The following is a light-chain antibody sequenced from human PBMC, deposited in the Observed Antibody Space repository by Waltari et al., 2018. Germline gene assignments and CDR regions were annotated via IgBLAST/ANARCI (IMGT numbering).Light chain of an antibody. CDR1: QSISSY. V-gene: IGKV1-39*01. J-gene: IGKJ1*01. CDR3: QQSYSTPQT. Sequence: DIQMNQSPSSLSASVGDRVTITCRASQSISSYLNWYQQKPGKAPKLLVYAASSLPSGVPYRFSGSGSGTDFTLTISSLQPEDFATYYCQQSYSTPQTFGQGTKVEIK. CDR2: AAS.